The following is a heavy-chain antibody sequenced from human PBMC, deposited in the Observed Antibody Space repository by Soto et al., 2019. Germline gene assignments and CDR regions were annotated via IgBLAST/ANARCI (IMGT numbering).Heavy chain of an antibody. CDR2: IIPIFGTA. CDR1: GGTFSSYA. D-gene: IGHD5-12*01. Sequence: GASVKVSCKASGGTFSSYAISWVRQAPGQGLEWMGGIIPIFGTANYAQKFQGRVTITADESTSTAYMELSSLRSEDTAVYYCATNSGYDYQKSGIFDYWGPGTLVTVSS. CDR3: ATNSGYDYQKSGIFDY. V-gene: IGHV1-69*13. J-gene: IGHJ4*02.